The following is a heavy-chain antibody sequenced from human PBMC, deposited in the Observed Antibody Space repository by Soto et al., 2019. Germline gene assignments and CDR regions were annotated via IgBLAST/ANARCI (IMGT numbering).Heavy chain of an antibody. CDR1: GGSISSYY. CDR2: IYYSGST. Sequence: LFLTCTVSGGSISSYYWSWIRQPPGKGLEWIGYIYYSGSTNYNPSLKSRVTISVDTSKNQFSLKLSSVTAADTAVYYCARNGRISAAGKRSLTNNWFDPWGQGTLVTVSS. CDR3: ARNGRISAAGKRSLTNNWFDP. J-gene: IGHJ5*02. D-gene: IGHD6-13*01. V-gene: IGHV4-59*01.